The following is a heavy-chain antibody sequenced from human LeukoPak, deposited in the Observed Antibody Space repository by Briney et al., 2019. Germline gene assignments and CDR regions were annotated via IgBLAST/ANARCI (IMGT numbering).Heavy chain of an antibody. CDR3: AKGSYDFWSGYSPYYFEY. CDR1: GFTFSSYA. V-gene: IGHV3-23*01. CDR2: ISGSGGST. D-gene: IGHD3-3*01. J-gene: IGHJ4*02. Sequence: PGGSLRLSCTASGFTFSSYAMSWVRQAPGKGLEWVSAISGSGGSTYFADSVKGRFTISRDNSKNTLYLQMNSLRAEDTAVYYCAKGSYDFWSGYSPYYFEYWGQGALVTVSS.